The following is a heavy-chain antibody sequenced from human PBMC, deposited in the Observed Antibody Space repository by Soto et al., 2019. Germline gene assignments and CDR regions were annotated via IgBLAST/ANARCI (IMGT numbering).Heavy chain of an antibody. J-gene: IGHJ4*02. CDR3: ARFREDVDTAMVLDY. D-gene: IGHD5-18*01. Sequence: ASVKVSCKASGYTFTSYYMHWVRQAPGQGLEWMGIINPSGGSTSYAQKFQGRVTMTRDTSTSTVYMELSSLRSEDTAVYYCARFREDVDTAMVLDYWGQGTLVTVSS. CDR2: INPSGGST. V-gene: IGHV1-46*01. CDR1: GYTFTSYY.